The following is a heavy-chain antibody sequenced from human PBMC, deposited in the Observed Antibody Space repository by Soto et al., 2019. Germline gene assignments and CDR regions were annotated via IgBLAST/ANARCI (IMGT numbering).Heavy chain of an antibody. CDR3: QGGWVPVGYEDAFDV. Sequence: GETLSLSCTVSGFTFSSYGMHWGRQAPGPGLEREAVIWYDGSNKYYADSVKDRFTISRDNSKNTLYLQMNSLRAEDTAVYYCQGGWVPVGYEDAFDVWGQGTMVTVSS. D-gene: IGHD2-8*02. J-gene: IGHJ3*01. CDR2: IWYDGSNK. V-gene: IGHV3-33*01. CDR1: GFTFSSYG.